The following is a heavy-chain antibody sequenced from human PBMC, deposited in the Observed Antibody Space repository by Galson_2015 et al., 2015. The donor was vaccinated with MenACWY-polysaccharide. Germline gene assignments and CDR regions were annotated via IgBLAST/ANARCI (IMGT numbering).Heavy chain of an antibody. Sequence: SLRLSCAASGFTFSSSRMNWVRQAPGKGLEWVSYISSSSGTIYYADSVKGRFTISRDDAKNSLYLQMNSLRAEDTAVYYCASTSPNSFWGQGTRVIVSS. D-gene: IGHD2-21*01. CDR3: ASTSPNSF. CDR1: GFTFSSSR. V-gene: IGHV3-48*01. J-gene: IGHJ4*02. CDR2: ISSSSGTI.